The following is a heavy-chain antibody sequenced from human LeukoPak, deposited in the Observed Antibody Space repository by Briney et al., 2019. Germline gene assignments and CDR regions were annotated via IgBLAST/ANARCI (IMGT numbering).Heavy chain of an antibody. CDR2: IFPIFGTA. D-gene: IGHD3-3*01. CDR3: ARDRAITIFGVVKLLFDP. Sequence: ASVKVSCKASGGTFSSYAISWVRQAPGQGLEWMGGIFPIFGTANYAQKFQGRVTITADESTSTAYMELSSLRSEDTAVYYCARDRAITIFGVVKLLFDPWGQGTLVTVSS. V-gene: IGHV1-69*13. J-gene: IGHJ5*02. CDR1: GGTFSSYA.